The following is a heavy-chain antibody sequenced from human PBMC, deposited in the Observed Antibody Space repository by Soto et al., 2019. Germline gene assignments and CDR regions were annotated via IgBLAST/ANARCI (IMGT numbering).Heavy chain of an antibody. CDR3: ARVLAVAGQSGWVDY. Sequence: GSLRLSCAASGFTFSDYYMSWIRQAPGKGLEWVSYISSSSSYTNYADSVKGRFTISRDNAKNSLYLQMNSLRAEDTAVYYCARVLAVAGQSGWVDYWGQATLVTVSS. V-gene: IGHV3-11*03. CDR2: ISSSSSYT. D-gene: IGHD6-19*01. J-gene: IGHJ4*02. CDR1: GFTFSDYY.